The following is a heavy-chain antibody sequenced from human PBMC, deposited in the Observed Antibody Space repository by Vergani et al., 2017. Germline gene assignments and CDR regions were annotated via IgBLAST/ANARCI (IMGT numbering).Heavy chain of an antibody. CDR3: ARGRVEWLHYYYMDV. V-gene: IGHV4-34*01. D-gene: IGHD3-3*01. CDR2: INHSGST. CDR1: GGSFSGYY. J-gene: IGHJ6*03. Sequence: QVQLQQWGAGLLKPSETLSLTCAVYGGSFSGYYWSWIRQPPGKGLEWIGEINHSGSTNYNPSLKSRVTIAVDTSKKQFSLKLSSVTAAETSVYYCARGRVEWLHYYYMDVWGKGTTVTVSS.